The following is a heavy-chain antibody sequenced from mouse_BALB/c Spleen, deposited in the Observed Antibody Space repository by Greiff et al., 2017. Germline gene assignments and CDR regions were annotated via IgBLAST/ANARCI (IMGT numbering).Heavy chain of an antibody. J-gene: IGHJ1*01. CDR3: TREDLTTVVARWYVDV. CDR1: GYSFTSYW. Sequence: EVQLQQSGTVLARPGASVKMSCKASGYSFTSYWVHWVKQRPGQGLEWIGAIYPGNSDTSYNQKFKGKAKLTAVTSASTAYMELSSLTNEDSAVYYCTREDLTTVVARWYVDVWGAGTTVTVSS. CDR2: IYPGNSDT. V-gene: IGHV1-5*01. D-gene: IGHD1-1*01.